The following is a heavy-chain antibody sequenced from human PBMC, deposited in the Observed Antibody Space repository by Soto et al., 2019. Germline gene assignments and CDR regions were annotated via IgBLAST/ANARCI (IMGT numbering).Heavy chain of an antibody. CDR2: VYYRGRS. D-gene: IGHD4-4*01. CDR1: GGSVTNSSYY. J-gene: IGHJ4*02. V-gene: IGHV4-39*01. Sequence: PSETLSLTCTVSGGSVTNSSYYWGWIRQSPGKGLEWIGSVYYRGRSYSKSSVKSRVTISVDTSKNQFSLNLNSVTASDTAVYFCVRQRTTVINQAYFDYWGPGVLVTVPS. CDR3: VRQRTTVINQAYFDY.